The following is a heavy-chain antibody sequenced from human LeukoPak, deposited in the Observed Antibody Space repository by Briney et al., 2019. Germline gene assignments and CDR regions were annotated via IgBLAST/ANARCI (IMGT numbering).Heavy chain of an antibody. J-gene: IGHJ4*02. D-gene: IGHD3-3*01. CDR2: IIPIFGTA. V-gene: IGHV1-69*05. CDR1: GGTFSSYA. Sequence: SVKVSCKASGGTFSSYAISWVRQAPGQGLEWMGGIIPIFGTANYAQKFQGRVTMTRDTSISTAYMELSRLRSDDTAVYYCARDFDFWSGYYYFDYWGQGTLVTVSS. CDR3: ARDFDFWSGYYYFDY.